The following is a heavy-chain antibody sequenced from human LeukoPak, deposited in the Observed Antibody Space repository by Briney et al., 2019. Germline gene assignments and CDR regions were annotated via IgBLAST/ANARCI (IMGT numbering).Heavy chain of an antibody. CDR2: IIPIFGTA. J-gene: IGHJ4*02. V-gene: IGHV1-69*13. D-gene: IGHD6-13*01. CDR3: ARDNGYSSSQPFDY. Sequence: GASVKVSCKASGGTFSSYAISWVRQAPGQGLEWMGGIIPIFGTANYAQKFQGRVTITADESTSTAYMELSSLRSEDTAVYYCARDNGYSSSQPFDYWGQGTLVTVPS. CDR1: GGTFSSYA.